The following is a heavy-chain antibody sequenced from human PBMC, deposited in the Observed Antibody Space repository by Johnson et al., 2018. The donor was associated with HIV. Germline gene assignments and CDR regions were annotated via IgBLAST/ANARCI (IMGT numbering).Heavy chain of an antibody. CDR1: AFTFSNYA. CDR2: ISYDGSNK. Sequence: QVQLVESGGGVVQPGRSLRLACAASAFTFSNYAMHWVRQAPGKGLEWVAVISYDGSNKYHAESVKGRFTISRDNAKNSLYLQMNSLRVEDTAVDYCAREQATLVFRASGAAFNIWGPGTTVTVSS. CDR3: AREQATLVFRASGAAFNI. J-gene: IGHJ3*02. D-gene: IGHD7-27*01. V-gene: IGHV3-30-3*01.